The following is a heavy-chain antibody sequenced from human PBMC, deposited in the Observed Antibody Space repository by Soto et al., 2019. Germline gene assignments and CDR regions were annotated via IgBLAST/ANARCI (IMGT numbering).Heavy chain of an antibody. V-gene: IGHV4-4*02. CDR1: SGSIFTTNW. J-gene: IGHJ3*01. Sequence: QVQLQESGPGLVKPSGTLSLTCAASSGSIFTTNWWRWVRQSPGRGLQWIGDIYHSGSPKYNPSLKRRVSISIDKSTRRFFLNLTSVTAADTAVYYCATNPDVATATVGGGYVFDVWGQGTMVTVSS. D-gene: IGHD3-16*01. CDR3: ATNPDVATATVGGGYVFDV. CDR2: IYHSGSP.